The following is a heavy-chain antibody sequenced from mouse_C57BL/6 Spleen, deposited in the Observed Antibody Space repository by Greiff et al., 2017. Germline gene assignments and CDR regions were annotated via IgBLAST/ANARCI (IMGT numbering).Heavy chain of an antibody. CDR1: GYTFTSYG. CDR3: SSSETVVATWYFDV. Sequence: VQLQQSGAELARPGASVKLSCKASGYTFTSYGISWVKQRTGQGLEWIGDIYPRNGSTYYNEKFKGKATMTADKSSSTAYMELSSLTSEDSAVYVLSSSETVVATWYFDVWGKGTTVTVSS. V-gene: IGHV1-81*01. J-gene: IGHJ1*03. D-gene: IGHD1-1*01. CDR2: IYPRNGST.